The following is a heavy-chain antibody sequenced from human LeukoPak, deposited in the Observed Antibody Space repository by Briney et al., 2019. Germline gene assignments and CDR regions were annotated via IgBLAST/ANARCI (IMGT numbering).Heavy chain of an antibody. J-gene: IGHJ4*02. CDR3: ARDAGGNSGYSLGY. V-gene: IGHV3-21*04. CDR2: ISSSSSYI. D-gene: IGHD4-23*01. Sequence: GGSLRLSCAASGFTFSSYRMNWVRQAPGKGLEWVSSISSSSSYIYYADSVKGRFTISRHNSKNTLYLQMNSLRAEDTAVYYCARDAGGNSGYSLGYWGQGTLVTVSS. CDR1: GFTFSSYR.